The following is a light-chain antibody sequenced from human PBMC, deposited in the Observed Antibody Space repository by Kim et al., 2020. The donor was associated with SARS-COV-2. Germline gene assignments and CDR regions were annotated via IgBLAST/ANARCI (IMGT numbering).Light chain of an antibody. CDR1: QSASSY. CDR2: DAS. J-gene: IGKJ1*01. Sequence: EIVLTQSPATLSLSPGERATLSCRASQSASSYLAWYQQKPGQAPRLLIYDASNRATGIPARFSGSGSGTDFTLTISSLEPEDFAVYYCHQRSNWPPTFGQGTKVDIK. CDR3: HQRSNWPPT. V-gene: IGKV3-11*01.